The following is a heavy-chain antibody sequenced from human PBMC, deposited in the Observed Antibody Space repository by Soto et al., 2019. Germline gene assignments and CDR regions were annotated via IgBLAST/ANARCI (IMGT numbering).Heavy chain of an antibody. V-gene: IGHV1-69*13. CDR1: GGTFSSYT. CDR2: IIPIFGTT. CDR3: ARGALTTLAYYYGMDV. Sequence: GASVKVSCKASGGTFSSYTMSCVRQAPGQVLEWMGGIIPIFGTTTYAHKFQGRVTITADESTSTVYMELSSLRGEDTAVYYCARGALTTLAYYYGMDVWGQGTTVTVSS. D-gene: IGHD4-4*01. J-gene: IGHJ6*02.